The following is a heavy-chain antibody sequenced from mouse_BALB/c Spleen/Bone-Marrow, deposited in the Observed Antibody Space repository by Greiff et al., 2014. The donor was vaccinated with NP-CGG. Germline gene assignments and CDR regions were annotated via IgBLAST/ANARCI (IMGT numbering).Heavy chain of an antibody. D-gene: IGHD1-1*01. J-gene: IGHJ3*01. V-gene: IGHV1-87*01. CDR3: AREDSYSWFAY. CDR1: GYTFTSYW. Sequence: QVHVKQSGAELARPGASVKLSCKASGYTFTSYWMQWVKQRPGQGLEWIGAIYPGDGDTRYTQKFKGKATLTADKSSSTAYMQLSSLASEDSAVYYCAREDSYSWFAYWGQGTLVTVSA. CDR2: IYPGDGDT.